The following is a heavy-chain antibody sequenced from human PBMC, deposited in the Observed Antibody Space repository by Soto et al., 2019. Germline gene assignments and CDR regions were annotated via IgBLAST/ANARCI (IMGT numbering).Heavy chain of an antibody. J-gene: IGHJ3*02. CDR2: ISWNSGSI. D-gene: IGHD3-3*01. Sequence: GGSLRLSCAASGFTFDDYAMHWVRQAPGKGLEWVSGISWNSGSIGYADSVKGRFTISRDNAKNSLYLQMNSLRAEDTALYYCAKDSTIFGLSDAFDIWGQGTMVTVSS. CDR3: AKDSTIFGLSDAFDI. V-gene: IGHV3-9*01. CDR1: GFTFDDYA.